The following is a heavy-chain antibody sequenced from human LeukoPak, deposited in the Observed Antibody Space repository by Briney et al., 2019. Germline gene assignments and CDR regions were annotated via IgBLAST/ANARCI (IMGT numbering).Heavy chain of an antibody. CDR2: ISSGSSSI. CDR1: GFTFSSYS. J-gene: IGHJ4*02. CDR3: ARDLGLDY. Sequence: GGSLRLSCAASGFTFSSYSMNWVRQAPGKGLEWVSYISSGSSSIHYADSVKGRLTISRDNAKNSLYLQMNSLRAEDTAVYYCARDLGLDYWGQGTLVTVSS. V-gene: IGHV3-48*01. D-gene: IGHD1-26*01.